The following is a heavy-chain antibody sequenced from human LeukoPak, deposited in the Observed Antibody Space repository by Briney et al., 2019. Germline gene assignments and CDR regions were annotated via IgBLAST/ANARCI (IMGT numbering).Heavy chain of an antibody. CDR1: GFTFSSYS. J-gene: IGHJ4*02. V-gene: IGHV3-21*01. CDR2: ISSSSSYI. D-gene: IGHD3-22*01. CDR3: AKTLSSYYDSSGYYSPIDY. Sequence: GGSLRLSCAASGFTFSSYSMNWVRQAPGKGLEWVSSISSSSSYIYYADSVKGRFTISRDNAKNSLYLQMNSLRAEDTAVYYCAKTLSSYYDSSGYYSPIDYWGQGTLVTVSS.